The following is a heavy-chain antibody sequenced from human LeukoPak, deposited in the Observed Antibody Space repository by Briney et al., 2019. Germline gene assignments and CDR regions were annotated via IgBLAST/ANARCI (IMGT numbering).Heavy chain of an antibody. CDR1: GGSISSSSYY. V-gene: IGHV4-39*07. D-gene: IGHD5-24*01. Sequence: SETLSLTCTVSGGSISSSSYYWGWIRQPPGKGLEWIGSIYYSGSTYYNPSLKSRVTISVDTSKNQFSLKLSSVTAADTAVYYCARDGQLEGDGYNYWGQGTLVTVSS. J-gene: IGHJ4*02. CDR2: IYYSGST. CDR3: ARDGQLEGDGYNY.